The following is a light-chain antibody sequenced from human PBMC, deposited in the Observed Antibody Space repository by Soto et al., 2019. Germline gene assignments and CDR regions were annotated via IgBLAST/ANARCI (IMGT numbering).Light chain of an antibody. V-gene: IGKV1-39*01. Sequence: DIQMTQSPSSLSASVGDRVTITCRASQSISSYLNWYQQKPGKAPKLLIFAASSLQSGVPSRFSGSGSGTDFTLTISSLQPEDFAIYYCQQSYSIPTWTFGQGTKVEIK. CDR1: QSISSY. CDR3: QQSYSIPTWT. CDR2: AAS. J-gene: IGKJ1*01.